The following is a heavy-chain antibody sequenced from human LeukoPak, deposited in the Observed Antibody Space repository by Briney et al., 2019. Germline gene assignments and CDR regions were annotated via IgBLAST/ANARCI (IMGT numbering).Heavy chain of an antibody. CDR3: AKLGPGGELPQKNDY. CDR1: GFHFRLYN. CDR2: IPAGGTDR. V-gene: IGHV3-23*01. Sequence: GGSLRLSCVGSGFHFRLYNMNWVRQAPGKGLEWVSGIPAGGTDRYYADSVKGRFTISRDNSKNTLYLQMNSLRAEDTAVYYCAKLGPGGELPQKNDYWGQGTLVTVSS. J-gene: IGHJ4*02. D-gene: IGHD1-26*01.